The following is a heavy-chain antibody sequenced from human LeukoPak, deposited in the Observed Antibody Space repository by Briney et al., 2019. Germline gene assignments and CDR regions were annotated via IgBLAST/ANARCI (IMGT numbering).Heavy chain of an antibody. CDR3: ASSSGYDLGYYFDY. V-gene: IGHV4-30-2*01. J-gene: IGHJ4*02. CDR2: IYHSGST. D-gene: IGHD5-12*01. CDR1: GGSFSGYS. Sequence: SSETLSLTCAVYGGSFSGYSWSWIRQPPGKGLEWLGYIYHSGSTYYNPSLKSRVTISVDRSKNQFSLKLSSVTAADTAVYYCASSSGYDLGYYFDYWGQGTLVTVSS.